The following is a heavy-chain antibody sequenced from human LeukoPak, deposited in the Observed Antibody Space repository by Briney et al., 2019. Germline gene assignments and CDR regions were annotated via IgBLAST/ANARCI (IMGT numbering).Heavy chain of an antibody. CDR2: ISSSGSTM. D-gene: IGHD1/OR15-1a*01. J-gene: IGHJ5*01. CDR3: ARDGGTISTGNWLDC. CDR1: GFTFRSYE. Sequence: PPGGSLRLSCAASGFTFRSYEMNWVRQAPGKGLEWVSYISSSGSTMYYADSVKGRFTISRDNAKNSLYLQMNSLRAEDTAVYYCARDGGTISTGNWLDCWGQGTLVTVSS. V-gene: IGHV3-48*03.